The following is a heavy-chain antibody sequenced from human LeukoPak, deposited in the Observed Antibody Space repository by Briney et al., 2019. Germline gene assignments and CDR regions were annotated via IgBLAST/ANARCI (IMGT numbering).Heavy chain of an antibody. V-gene: IGHV3-15*01. D-gene: IGHD1-26*01. J-gene: IGHJ4*02. CDR3: TTLGNY. Sequence: GGSLRLSCAASGFTFSNAWMSWVRQAPGKGLEWVGRIKSKTDGETTDYAAPVKGRFTISRDDSKNTLYLQMNSLKTEDTAVYYCTTLGNYWGQGTLVTVSS. CDR1: GFTFSNAW. CDR2: IKSKTDGETT.